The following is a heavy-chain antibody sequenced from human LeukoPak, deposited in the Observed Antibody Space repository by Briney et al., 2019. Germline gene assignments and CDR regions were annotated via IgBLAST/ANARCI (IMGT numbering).Heavy chain of an antibody. J-gene: IGHJ4*02. CDR1: GYTFNNYY. CDR2: INPRGGST. D-gene: IGHD1-20*01. CDR3: ARTYNWNDGYFDS. V-gene: IGHV1-46*02. Sequence: ASVKVSRKASGYTFNNYYMNWGRDAPGQGLEWMGIINPRGGSTSYAQKFQGRVTMTRDTSTSTVYMELSSLRSEDTAVYYCARTYNWNDGYFDSWGQGTLVTVSS.